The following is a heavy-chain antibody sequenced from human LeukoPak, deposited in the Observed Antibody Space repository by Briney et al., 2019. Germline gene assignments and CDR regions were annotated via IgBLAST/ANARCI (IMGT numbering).Heavy chain of an antibody. CDR3: AREGKLYYFDY. Sequence: GGSLRLSCTASGFAFSSYAMAWVRQAPGKGLEWVSSISSSSSYIYYADSVKGRFTISRDNAKNSLYLQMNSLRAEDTAVYYCAREGKLYYFDYWGQGTLVTVSS. CDR2: ISSSSSYI. D-gene: IGHD2-15*01. V-gene: IGHV3-21*01. J-gene: IGHJ4*02. CDR1: GFAFSSYA.